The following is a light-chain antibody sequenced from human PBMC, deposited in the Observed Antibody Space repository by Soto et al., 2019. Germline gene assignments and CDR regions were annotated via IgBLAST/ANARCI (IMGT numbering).Light chain of an antibody. CDR3: QQYENLPT. J-gene: IGKJ5*01. CDR1: QDIGKY. V-gene: IGKV1-33*01. Sequence: DIPMTQSPSPLSASVGDRVTITCQSSQDIGKYLNWYQQKPGKAPTVLIYDASNLETGVPSRFTGGGSGTDFTLTITSLQPEDIATYYCQQYENLPTFGQGTRLEIK. CDR2: DAS.